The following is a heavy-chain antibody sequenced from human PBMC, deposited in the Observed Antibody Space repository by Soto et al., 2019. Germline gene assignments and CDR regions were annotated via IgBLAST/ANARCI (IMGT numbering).Heavy chain of an antibody. CDR2: IYHSGST. J-gene: IGHJ4*02. Sequence: PSETLSLTCAVSGGSISSGGYSWSWIRQPPGKGLEWIGYIYHSGSTYYNPSLKSRVTISVDRSKNQFSLKLSSVTAADTAVYYCARLREDYFDCWGQGTLVTVSS. CDR1: GGSISSGGYS. CDR3: ARLREDYFDC. V-gene: IGHV4-30-2*01.